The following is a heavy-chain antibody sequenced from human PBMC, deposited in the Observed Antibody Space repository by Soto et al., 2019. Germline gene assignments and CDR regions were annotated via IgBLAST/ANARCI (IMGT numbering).Heavy chain of an antibody. V-gene: IGHV3-11*06. D-gene: IGHD2-8*01. Sequence: GGSLRLSCVGSDFSLSGFYMSWVRQAPGKGLEWLSFISMSGSYKTYAASVEGRFTISRDNVKNILYLQMDSLRVEDTAVYYCASRGNCSNGQCQQFDYWGQGTQLNVYS. CDR1: DFSLSGFY. CDR3: ASRGNCSNGQCQQFDY. J-gene: IGHJ4*02. CDR2: ISMSGSYK.